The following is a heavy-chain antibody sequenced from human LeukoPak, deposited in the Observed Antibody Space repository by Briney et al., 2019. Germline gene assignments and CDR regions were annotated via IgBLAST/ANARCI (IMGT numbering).Heavy chain of an antibody. CDR1: GFTFSSYA. D-gene: IGHD1-26*01. Sequence: PGGSLRLSCAASGFTFSSYAMSWVRQAPGKGLEWVSAISGSGGSTYYADSVKGRFTISRDNSKNTLYLQMNSLRVEDAAVYYCAKDHARSGSHSGPDSWGQGTLVTVSS. J-gene: IGHJ4*02. CDR3: AKDHARSGSHSGPDS. V-gene: IGHV3-23*01. CDR2: ISGSGGST.